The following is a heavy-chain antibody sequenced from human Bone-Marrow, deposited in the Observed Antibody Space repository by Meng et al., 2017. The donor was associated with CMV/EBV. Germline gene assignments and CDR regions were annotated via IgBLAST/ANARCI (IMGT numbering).Heavy chain of an antibody. CDR2: ISGSGSTI. CDR1: GFTFSDYY. J-gene: IGHJ6*02. CDR3: ALVNYYYGMDV. V-gene: IGHV3-11*04. D-gene: IGHD3-10*01. Sequence: GESLKISCAASGFTFSDYYMSWIRQAPGKGLEWVSYISGSGSTIYYADSVKGRFTISRDNAKNSLYLQMNSLRDEDTAVYYCALVNYYYGMDVWGQGTTVTVSS.